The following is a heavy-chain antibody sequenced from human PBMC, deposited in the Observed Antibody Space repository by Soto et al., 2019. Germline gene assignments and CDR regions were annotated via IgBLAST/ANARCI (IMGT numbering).Heavy chain of an antibody. V-gene: IGHV1-69*04. D-gene: IGHD1-26*01. CDR2: IIPILGIA. CDR1: GGTFSSYT. J-gene: IGHJ6*02. CDR3: ARDRDSGSYYYYYGMDV. Sequence: ASVKVSCKASGGTFSSYTISWVRQAPGQGLEWMGRIIPILGIANYAQKFQGRVTITADKSTSTAYMELSSLRSEDTAVYYCARDRDSGSYYYYYGMDVWGQGTKVTSP.